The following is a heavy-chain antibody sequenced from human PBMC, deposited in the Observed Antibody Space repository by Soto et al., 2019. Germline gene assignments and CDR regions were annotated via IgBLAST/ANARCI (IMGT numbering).Heavy chain of an antibody. V-gene: IGHV3-23*01. CDR3: AKEVGGAFDI. J-gene: IGHJ3*02. CDR2: ISGSGGST. CDR1: GFTFSSYA. D-gene: IGHD2-15*01. Sequence: EVQLLESGGGLVQPGGSLRLSCAASGFTFSSYAMSWVRQAPGKGLEWVSGISGSGGSTYYADSVKGRITIPRDNSKNNLYLPMNSLRAEDTAVYHCAKEVGGAFDIWGHGTMVTVSS.